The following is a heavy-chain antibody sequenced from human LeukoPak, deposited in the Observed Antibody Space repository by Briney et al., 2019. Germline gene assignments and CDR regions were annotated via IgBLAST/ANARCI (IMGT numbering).Heavy chain of an antibody. V-gene: IGHV3-53*01. CDR3: AGSGGELPGGLFDY. CDR1: GFAVSSNY. Sequence: GGSLRLSCAASGFAVSSNYMSWVRQAPGKGLEWVSVIYSGGSTYYADSVKGRFTISRDNSKNTLYLQMNSLRAEDTAVYYCAGSGGELPGGLFDYWGQGTLVTVSS. D-gene: IGHD1-26*01. CDR2: IYSGGST. J-gene: IGHJ4*02.